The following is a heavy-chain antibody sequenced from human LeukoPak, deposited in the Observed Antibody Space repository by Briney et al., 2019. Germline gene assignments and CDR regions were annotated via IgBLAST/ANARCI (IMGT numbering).Heavy chain of an antibody. V-gene: IGHV3-23*01. CDR2: IGGRGDTT. J-gene: IGHJ4*02. Sequence: GGSLRLSCAASGFTFSSYALSWVRQAPGKGLEWVSIIGGRGDTTYYGDSVKGRFTISRDNSKNTLYLQMNSLRAEDTAVYFCAKALYYYDSSVVTAIDHWGQGTVVTVSS. D-gene: IGHD3-22*01. CDR3: AKALYYYDSSVVTAIDH. CDR1: GFTFSSYA.